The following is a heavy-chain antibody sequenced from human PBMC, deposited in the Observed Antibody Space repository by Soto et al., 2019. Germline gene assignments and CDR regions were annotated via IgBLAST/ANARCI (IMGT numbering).Heavy chain of an antibody. CDR3: AKGGYGEYAH. J-gene: IGHJ1*01. Sequence: GGSLRLSCAASGFTFSSYGMSWVRQAPGKGLEWVSAISGSGGSTYYADSVKGRFTISRDNSKNTLYLQMNSLRAEDTAIYYCAKGGYGEYAHRGQGTRVTVSS. CDR2: ISGSGGST. V-gene: IGHV3-23*01. D-gene: IGHD4-17*01. CDR1: GFTFSSYG.